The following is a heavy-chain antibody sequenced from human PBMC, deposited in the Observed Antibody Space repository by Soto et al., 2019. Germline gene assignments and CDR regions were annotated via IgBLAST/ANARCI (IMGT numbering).Heavy chain of an antibody. V-gene: IGHV3-23*01. D-gene: IGHD3-22*01. Sequence: EVQLLESGGGLVQPGGSLRLSCAVSGFTFINYAMSWVRQAPGKGLQWVSTVSASGINSNYADSVKGRFTISRDNSKNTLYLQMNSLRAEDTAVYFCARDRVDASGFYQQFDSWGQGTLVTVSS. CDR1: GFTFINYA. CDR3: ARDRVDASGFYQQFDS. CDR2: VSASGINS. J-gene: IGHJ4*02.